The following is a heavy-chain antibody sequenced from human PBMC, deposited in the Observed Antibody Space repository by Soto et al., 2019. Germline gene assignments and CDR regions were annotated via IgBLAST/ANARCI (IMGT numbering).Heavy chain of an antibody. Sequence: EVQLVESGGGLVQPGGSLRLSCAASGFTFNTYWMQWVRQAPGKGLVWVSRIKSDGSYTNYADSVKGRFTISRDNAKNPLFSPMHSLGAEDTAVYYCATGGSGYFTYWGQGTLVTVSS. J-gene: IGHJ4*02. CDR3: ATGGSGYFTY. V-gene: IGHV3-74*01. D-gene: IGHD3-22*01. CDR2: IKSDGSYT. CDR1: GFTFNTYW.